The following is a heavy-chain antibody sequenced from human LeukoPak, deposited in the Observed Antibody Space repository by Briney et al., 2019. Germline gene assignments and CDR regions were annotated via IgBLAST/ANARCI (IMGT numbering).Heavy chain of an antibody. D-gene: IGHD3-3*01. CDR1: GFTFNNYW. CDR2: IKSDGKIT. J-gene: IGHJ4*02. Sequence: GGSLRLSCAASGFTFNNYWMHWVRQAPGKGLVWVSRIKSDGKITTYADSVKGRFTISRDNSKNTLYLQMNSLRAEDTAVYYCASLYDSLNYFDYWGQGTLVTVSS. CDR3: ASLYDSLNYFDY. V-gene: IGHV3-74*01.